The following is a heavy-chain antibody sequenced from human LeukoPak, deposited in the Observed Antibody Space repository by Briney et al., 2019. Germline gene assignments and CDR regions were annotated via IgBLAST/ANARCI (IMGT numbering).Heavy chain of an antibody. D-gene: IGHD3-10*01. V-gene: IGHV3-48*03. J-gene: IGHJ4*02. CDR2: ISSSNTI. CDR3: ARDHYYGSGSFDY. CDR1: GFPFSSYE. Sequence: GGSLRLSCAASGFPFSSYEMNWVRQAPGKGLEWISYISSSNTIYYADSVKGRFTISRDNANNPLYLQMNSLRAEDTAVYYCARDHYYGSGSFDYWGQGTLVTVSS.